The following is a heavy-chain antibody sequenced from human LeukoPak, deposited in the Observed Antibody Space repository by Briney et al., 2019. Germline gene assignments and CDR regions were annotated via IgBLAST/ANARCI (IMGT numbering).Heavy chain of an antibody. CDR3: ARVPLGDSSTYDYPKHDWFDP. CDR2: ISSYNGDT. Sequence: ASVKVSCKASGYTFTSYGFSWVRQAPGQGLEWMGWISSYNGDTNYAQRVQDRVTMTTDTATSTAYMELRSLRYDETAVYYCARVPLGDSSTYDYPKHDWFDPWGQGTLVIVSS. CDR1: GYTFTSYG. V-gene: IGHV1-18*01. J-gene: IGHJ5*02. D-gene: IGHD2/OR15-2a*01.